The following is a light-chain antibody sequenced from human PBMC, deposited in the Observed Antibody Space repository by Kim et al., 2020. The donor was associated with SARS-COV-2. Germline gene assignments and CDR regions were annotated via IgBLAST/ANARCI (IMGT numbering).Light chain of an antibody. J-gene: IGKJ1*01. CDR1: QDISRY. CDR2: TAS. CDR3: QQTYSASRT. V-gene: IGKV1-39*01. Sequence: DIQMTQSPSSLSASVGDGVTITCRASQDISRYLNWYQQKPGKAPKLLIYTASSLQSGVPSRFTGSGSETDFTLTISSLQPEDFATYYCQQTYSASRTFGQGTKVDIK.